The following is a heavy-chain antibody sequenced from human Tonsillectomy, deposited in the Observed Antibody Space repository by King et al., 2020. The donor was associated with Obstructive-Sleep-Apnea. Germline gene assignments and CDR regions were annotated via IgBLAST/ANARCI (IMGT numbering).Heavy chain of an antibody. CDR2: IYYSGST. CDR1: GGSISSYY. Sequence: VQLQESGPGLVKPSETLSLTCMVSGGSISSYYWSWIRQPPGKGLEGIGYIYYSGSTNYKPSLKSRVTISVDTPKKQFSLKLRSVTAADTAVYYCASLHCSSTSCYAGYFDYWGQGTLVTVSS. CDR3: ASLHCSSTSCYAGYFDY. J-gene: IGHJ4*02. V-gene: IGHV4-59*08. D-gene: IGHD2-2*01.